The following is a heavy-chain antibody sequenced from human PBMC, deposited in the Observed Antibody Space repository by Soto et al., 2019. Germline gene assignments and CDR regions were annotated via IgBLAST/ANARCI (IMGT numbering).Heavy chain of an antibody. V-gene: IGHV3-66*01. Sequence: EVQLVESGGGLVQPGGSLRLSCAASGFTVSTDWMYWVRQAPGKGLEWVSVIRGGGNTFYADSVEGRFTISRDNSKNTVYLRMNSLRAEDTAVYYCVRENYYYGMDVWGQGTTVSVSS. CDR2: IRGGGNT. CDR3: VRENYYYGMDV. CDR1: GFTVSTDW. J-gene: IGHJ6*02.